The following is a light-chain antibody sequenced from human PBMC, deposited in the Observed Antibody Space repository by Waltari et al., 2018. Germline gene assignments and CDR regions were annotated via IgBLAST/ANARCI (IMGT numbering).Light chain of an antibody. J-gene: IGKJ3*01. CDR3: QQSYSNPRT. CDR2: AAS. CDR1: QSISSY. V-gene: IGKV1-39*01. Sequence: DIQMTQSPSSLSASVGDRVTITCRASQSISSYLNWYQQKPGKAPNLLIYAASNLQSGVPSRFSCSGSGTDFTLTISSLQPEDFATYYCQQSYSNPRTFGPGTKVDIK.